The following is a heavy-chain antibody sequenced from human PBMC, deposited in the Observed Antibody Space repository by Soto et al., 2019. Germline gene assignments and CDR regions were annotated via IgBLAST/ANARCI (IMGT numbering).Heavy chain of an antibody. D-gene: IGHD1-26*01. CDR2: ISAANGNT. CDR1: GYTFTSYG. V-gene: IGHV1-18*04. CDR3: AREHSGSYWGYYYYGMDV. Sequence: ASAKVSCKASGYTFTSYGISWVRQAPGHGLEWMGWISAANGNTKYAPKFQGRVTMTRDTSTSTAYMELSRLRSDDTAVYYCAREHSGSYWGYYYYGMDVWGQGTTVTVSS. J-gene: IGHJ6*02.